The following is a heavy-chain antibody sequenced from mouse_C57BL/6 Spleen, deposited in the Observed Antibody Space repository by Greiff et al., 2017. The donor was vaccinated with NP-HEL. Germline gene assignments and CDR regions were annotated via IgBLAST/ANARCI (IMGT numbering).Heavy chain of an antibody. D-gene: IGHD1-1*01. CDR1: GYTFTSYW. CDR2: IHPNSGST. CDR3: ARSGGSRDYWYFDV. V-gene: IGHV1-64*01. Sequence: QVQLQQPGAELVKPGASVKLSCKASGYTFTSYWMQWVKQRPGQGLEWIGMIHPNSGSTDYNEKFKSKATLTVDKSSSTAYMQLSSLTSEDSAVYYCARSGGSRDYWYFDVWGTGTTVTVSS. J-gene: IGHJ1*03.